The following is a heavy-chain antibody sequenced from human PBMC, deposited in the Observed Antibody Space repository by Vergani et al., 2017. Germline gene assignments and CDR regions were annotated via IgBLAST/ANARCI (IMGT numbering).Heavy chain of an antibody. V-gene: IGHV4-61*02. D-gene: IGHD3-10*01. Sequence: QVQLQESGPGLVKPSQTLSLTCTVSGGSISSGSYYWSWTRQPAGKGLEWIGHIYTSGSTTYNPSLKSRVTMSVDTSKNQFSLRLSSVTAADTAVYYCASTIITQPAGIPGPWGQGTLVTVSS. J-gene: IGHJ5*02. CDR3: ASTIITQPAGIPGP. CDR1: GGSISSGSYY. CDR2: IYTSGST.